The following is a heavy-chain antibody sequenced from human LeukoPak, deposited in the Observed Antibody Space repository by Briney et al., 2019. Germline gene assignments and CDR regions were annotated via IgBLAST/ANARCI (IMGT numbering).Heavy chain of an antibody. V-gene: IGHV4-59*01. J-gene: IGHJ4*02. CDR2: IYYSGST. Sequence: PSETLSLTCTVSGGSISSYYWSWIRQPPGKGLEWIGYIYYSGSTNYNPSLKSRVTISVDTSKNQFSLKLSSVTAADTAVYYCARGQRWTYYYDSSGYLYFDYWGQGTLVTVSS. CDR1: GGSISSYY. CDR3: ARGQRWTYYYDSSGYLYFDY. D-gene: IGHD3-22*01.